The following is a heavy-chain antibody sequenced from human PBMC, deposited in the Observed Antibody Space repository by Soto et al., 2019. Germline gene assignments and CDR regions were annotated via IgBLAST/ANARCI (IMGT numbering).Heavy chain of an antibody. CDR3: ARGDYSSRYYYYGMDV. CDR2: IWYDGSNK. J-gene: IGHJ6*02. V-gene: IGHV3-33*01. D-gene: IGHD4-4*01. CDR1: GFTFSSYG. Sequence: QVQLVESGGGVVQPGRSLRLSCAASGFTFSSYGMHWVRQAPGKGLEWVAVIWYDGSNKYYADSVKGRFTISRDNSKTTLYLQMNSLRAEDTAVYYCARGDYSSRYYYYGMDVWGQGTTVTVSS.